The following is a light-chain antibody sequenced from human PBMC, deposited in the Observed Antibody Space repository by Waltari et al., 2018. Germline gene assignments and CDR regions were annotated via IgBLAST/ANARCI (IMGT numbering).Light chain of an antibody. V-gene: IGKV3-20*01. J-gene: IGKJ1*01. Sequence: EIVLTQSPGTLSLSPGERATLSCRSSQSVGRTLAWYQQRPGQAPRLLIYGASSRAADIPDRFAGSGSGTDFILTINRLEPEDFAVYYCQHYLRLPVSFGQGTKVEIK. CDR2: GAS. CDR3: QHYLRLPVS. CDR1: QSVGRT.